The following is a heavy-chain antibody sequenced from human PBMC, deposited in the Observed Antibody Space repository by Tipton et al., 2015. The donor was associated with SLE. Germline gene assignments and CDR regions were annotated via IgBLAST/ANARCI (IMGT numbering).Heavy chain of an antibody. D-gene: IGHD6-13*01. CDR2: ISWNSGSI. Sequence: SLRLSCAASGFTFDDYAMHWVRQAPGKGLEWVSGISWNSGSIGYADSVKARFTISRDNAKNSLYLQMNSLRAEDTAVYYCAKDPQQLGQWGQGTLVTVSS. J-gene: IGHJ4*02. CDR1: GFTFDDYA. V-gene: IGHV3-9*01. CDR3: AKDPQQLGQ.